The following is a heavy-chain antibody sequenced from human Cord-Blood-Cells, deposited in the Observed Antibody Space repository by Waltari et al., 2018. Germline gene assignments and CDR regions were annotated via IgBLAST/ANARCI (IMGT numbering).Heavy chain of an antibody. CDR1: GYTLTELS. D-gene: IGHD5-12*01. Sequence: QVQLVQSGAEVKKPGASVKVSCKVSGYTLTELSMHWVRQAPGKGLEWMGGFDPEDGETIYAQKFQGRVTMTEDTSTDTAYMELSSLRSEDTAVYYCATDRRDGYNYGDAFDIWGQGTMDTVSS. V-gene: IGHV1-24*01. CDR2: FDPEDGET. CDR3: ATDRRDGYNYGDAFDI. J-gene: IGHJ3*02.